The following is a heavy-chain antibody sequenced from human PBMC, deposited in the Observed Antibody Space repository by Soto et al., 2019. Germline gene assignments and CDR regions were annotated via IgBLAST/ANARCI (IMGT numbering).Heavy chain of an antibody. CDR1: GFTINRYW. J-gene: IGHJ4*02. Sequence: EVQLVESGGGLVQPGGSFRIAWAPTGFTINRYWIHWFPDAPGKGLVWVHRIDGDVGPDGPTIDSADSVRARFTISIDNAKNTLYLQMNSLIAEDTGVYDCVRDSHGDYWGKGNLVTVS. V-gene: IGHV3-74*01. CDR2: IDGDVGPDGPTI. CDR3: VRDSHGDY.